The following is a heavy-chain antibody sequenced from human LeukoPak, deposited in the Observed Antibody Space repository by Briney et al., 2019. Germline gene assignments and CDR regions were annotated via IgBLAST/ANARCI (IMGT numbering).Heavy chain of an antibody. J-gene: IGHJ4*02. CDR1: GFTFDNYA. Sequence: PGRSLRLSCAASGFTFDNYAMHWVRQGPGKGLEWVSGISWNSGSIGYADSVKGRFTISRDNAKNSLYLQMNSLRTEDTALYYCAKGKNIAVAGLFDYWGPGTLVTVSS. CDR3: AKGKNIAVAGLFDY. D-gene: IGHD6-19*01. CDR2: ISWNSGSI. V-gene: IGHV3-9*01.